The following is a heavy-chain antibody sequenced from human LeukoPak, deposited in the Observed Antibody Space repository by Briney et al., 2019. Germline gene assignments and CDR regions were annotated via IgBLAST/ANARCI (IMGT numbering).Heavy chain of an antibody. J-gene: IGHJ5*02. Sequence: SQTLSLTCAISGDSVSSNSVTWNWIRQSPSRGLEWLGRTYHRSTWYNDYAVSVRGRITVNPDTSKNQFSLHLNSVTPEDTAVYYCARRLTQYDCFDPWGQGILDTVSS. CDR1: GDSVSSNSVT. CDR3: ARRLTQYDCFDP. D-gene: IGHD2-2*01. V-gene: IGHV6-1*01. CDR2: TYHRSTWYN.